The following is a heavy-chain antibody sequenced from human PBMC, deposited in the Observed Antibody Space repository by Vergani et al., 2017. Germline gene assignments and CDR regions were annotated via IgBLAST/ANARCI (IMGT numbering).Heavy chain of an antibody. CDR2: IYYSGST. CDR3: ARLATVTTFWGWFDP. Sequence: QVQLQESGPGLVKPSETLSLTCTVSGGSISSYYWSWIRQPPGKGLEWIGYIYYSGSTNYNPSLKSRVTISVDTSKNQFSLKLSSVTAADTAVYYCARLATVTTFWGWFDPWGQGTLVTVSS. CDR1: GGSISSYY. D-gene: IGHD4-17*01. V-gene: IGHV4-59*01. J-gene: IGHJ5*02.